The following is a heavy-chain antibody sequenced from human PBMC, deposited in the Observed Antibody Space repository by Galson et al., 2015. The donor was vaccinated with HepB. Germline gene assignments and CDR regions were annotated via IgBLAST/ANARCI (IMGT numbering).Heavy chain of an antibody. V-gene: IGHV3-66*02. J-gene: IGHJ6*02. CDR1: GFNVTTNY. CDR2: IYTDGSP. CDR3: ARDQGDDYVNFYYFHGMDV. D-gene: IGHD4-17*01. Sequence: SLRLSCAASGFNVTTNYMSWVRQAPGKGLDWVSLIYTDGSPYYADSVKGRFTISSDNSKNTLYLQLNSERAEDTAVYYCARDQGDDYVNFYYFHGMDVWGQGTTVTVSS.